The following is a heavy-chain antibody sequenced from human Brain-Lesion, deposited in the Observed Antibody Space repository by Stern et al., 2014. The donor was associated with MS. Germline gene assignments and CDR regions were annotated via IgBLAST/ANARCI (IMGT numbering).Heavy chain of an antibody. V-gene: IGHV1-8*01. J-gene: IGHJ4*02. CDR3: ARAVRNQLLSEY. CDR2: MNPYSGNT. Sequence: VQLEESGAAVKNPGASVKVSCKASGNTFSSYDITWVRQASGHGLEWMGWMNPYSGNTGYAQKVKGRVSMTSDPSISTVYMELTSLTSDDTAVYFCARAVRNQLLSEYWGQGTLVTVSS. D-gene: IGHD2-2*01. CDR1: GNTFSSYD.